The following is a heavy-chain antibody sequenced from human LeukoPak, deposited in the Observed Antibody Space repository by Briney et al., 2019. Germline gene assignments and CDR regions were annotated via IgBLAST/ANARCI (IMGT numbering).Heavy chain of an antibody. CDR1: GYTFSNYD. V-gene: IGHV1-69*13. Sequence: GASVKVSCKASGYTFSNYDMNWVRQAPGQGLEWMGGIIPIFGTANYAQKFQGRVTITADESTSTAYMELSSPRSEDTAVYYCASGVGKLVYDFCNYWGQGTLVTVSS. J-gene: IGHJ4*02. D-gene: IGHD3-3*01. CDR3: ASGVGKLVYDFCNY. CDR2: IIPIFGTA.